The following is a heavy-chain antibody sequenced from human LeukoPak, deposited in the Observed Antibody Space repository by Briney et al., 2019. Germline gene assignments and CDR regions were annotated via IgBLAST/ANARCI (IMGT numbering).Heavy chain of an antibody. J-gene: IGHJ4*02. CDR3: GRQTLGARSRGLYY. D-gene: IGHD3-16*01. Sequence: PSETLSLTCAVYGGSFSDYYWSWIRQPPGKGLAWIGEINHSGSTNYNPSLKSRVTISVDTSKNQFSLKLSSVTAADRAVYFCGRQTLGARSRGLYYLGQGTLVTVSS. V-gene: IGHV4-34*01. CDR1: GGSFSDYY. CDR2: INHSGST.